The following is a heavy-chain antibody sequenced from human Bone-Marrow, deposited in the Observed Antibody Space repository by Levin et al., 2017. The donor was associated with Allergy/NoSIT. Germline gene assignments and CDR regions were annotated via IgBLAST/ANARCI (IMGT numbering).Heavy chain of an antibody. CDR3: ARLTFVVTNGWED. Sequence: PGESLKISCAASGFTFSDHYMDWVRQAPGKGLEWVARTRNKANSHTTEYAASAKGRFTISRDDSQNSLYLQMNSLTTEDTAVYFCARLTFVVTNGWEDWGQGTLVTVSS. D-gene: IGHD4-23*01. CDR1: GFTFSDHY. CDR2: TRNKANSHTT. J-gene: IGHJ4*02. V-gene: IGHV3-72*01.